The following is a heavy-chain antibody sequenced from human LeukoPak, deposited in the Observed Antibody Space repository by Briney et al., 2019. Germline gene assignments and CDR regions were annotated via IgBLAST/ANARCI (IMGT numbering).Heavy chain of an antibody. Sequence: SETLSLTCTVSGGAISSSSYYWGWIRQPPGKGLEWIGSIYYSGSTYYNPSLKSRVTISVDTSKNQFSLKLSSVTAADTAVYYCARRGETTPDYWGQGTLVTVSS. CDR1: GGAISSSSYY. D-gene: IGHD1-7*01. CDR2: IYYSGST. V-gene: IGHV4-39*01. CDR3: ARRGETTPDY. J-gene: IGHJ4*02.